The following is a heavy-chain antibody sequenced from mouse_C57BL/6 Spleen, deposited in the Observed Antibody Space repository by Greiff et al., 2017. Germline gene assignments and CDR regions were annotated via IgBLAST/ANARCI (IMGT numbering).Heavy chain of an antibody. CDR1: GYAFRSSW. V-gene: IGHV1-82*01. J-gene: IGHJ2*01. CDR3: ARSGDYYGSSYFDY. CDR2: IYPGDGDT. Sequence: QVQLQQSGPELVKPGASVKISCKASGYAFRSSWLNWVQQRPGTGLEWIGRIYPGDGDTTYNGKFKGKATLTADKSSSTAYMQLSSLTSEDSAVYFCARSGDYYGSSYFDYGGQGTTLTVSS. D-gene: IGHD1-1*01.